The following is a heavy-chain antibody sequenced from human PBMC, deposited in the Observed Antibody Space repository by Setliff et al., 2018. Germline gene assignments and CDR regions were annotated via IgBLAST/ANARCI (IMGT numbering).Heavy chain of an antibody. Sequence: ASVKVSCKASGYTFTSYGISWVRQAPGQGLEWMGWISAYNGYIVYAQKFQGRVTITTDESTSTAYMELSSLTSDDTAVYYCAREGVDTRSSTDYRYYMDVWGKGTTVTVSS. D-gene: IGHD5-18*01. CDR3: AREGVDTRSSTDYRYYMDV. CDR1: GYTFTSYG. CDR2: ISAYNGYI. J-gene: IGHJ6*03. V-gene: IGHV1-18*01.